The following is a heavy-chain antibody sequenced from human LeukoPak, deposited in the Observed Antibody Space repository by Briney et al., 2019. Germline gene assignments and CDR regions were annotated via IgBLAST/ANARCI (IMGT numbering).Heavy chain of an antibody. Sequence: SETLSLTCTVSGVSISNYYWNWIRQPPGKGLEWIGYIYYSGSTNYNPSLQSRATISVDPSKSQFSLRLSSVTAADTAVYYCARDYFGSGFFDYWGQGILVTVSS. J-gene: IGHJ4*02. D-gene: IGHD3-10*01. CDR2: IYYSGST. CDR1: GVSISNYY. V-gene: IGHV4-59*01. CDR3: ARDYFGSGFFDY.